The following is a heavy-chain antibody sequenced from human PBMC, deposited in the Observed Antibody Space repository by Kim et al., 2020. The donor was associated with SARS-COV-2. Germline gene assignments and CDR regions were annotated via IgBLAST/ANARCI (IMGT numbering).Heavy chain of an antibody. J-gene: IGHJ6*02. V-gene: IGHV1-2*02. CDR2: IDPKNGDT. CDR3: ARDEVPTILGMEDV. Sequence: ASVKVSCKASGYAFSDFFIHWVRQAPGQGLEWMGWIDPKNGDTHYAQSFQGRVTMTRDTSVSTVYLDLSRLSSDDTAVYYCARDEVPTILGMEDVWGQGITVTVSS. D-gene: IGHD3-16*01. CDR1: GYAFSDFF.